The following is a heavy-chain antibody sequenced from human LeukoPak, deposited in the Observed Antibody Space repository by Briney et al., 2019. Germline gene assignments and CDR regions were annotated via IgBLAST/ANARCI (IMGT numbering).Heavy chain of an antibody. J-gene: IGHJ3*02. V-gene: IGHV4-30-2*01. CDR1: GGSISSGGYS. D-gene: IGHD3-22*01. Sequence: PSETLSLTCAVSGGSISSGGYSWSWIRQPPGKGLEWIGYIYHSGSTYYDPSLKSRVTISVDRSKNQFSLKLSSVTAADTAVYYCASSYYYDSSGYYLDDAFDIWGQGTIVTVSS. CDR2: IYHSGST. CDR3: ASSYYYDSSGYYLDDAFDI.